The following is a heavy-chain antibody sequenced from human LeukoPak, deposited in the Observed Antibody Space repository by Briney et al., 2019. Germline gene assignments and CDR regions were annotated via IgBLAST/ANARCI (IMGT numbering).Heavy chain of an antibody. CDR2: IIPISGTT. CDR3: ARKLRLGGNWFDP. Sequence: ASVKVSCKTSGGTFTSYAITWVRQAPGQGPEWMGKIIPISGTTNYAQKFQGRVTFTADESTSTAYMELSSLRSEDTALYYCARKLRLGGNWFDPWGQGTLVTVCS. CDR1: GGTFTSYA. J-gene: IGHJ5*02. V-gene: IGHV1-69*13. D-gene: IGHD1-26*01.